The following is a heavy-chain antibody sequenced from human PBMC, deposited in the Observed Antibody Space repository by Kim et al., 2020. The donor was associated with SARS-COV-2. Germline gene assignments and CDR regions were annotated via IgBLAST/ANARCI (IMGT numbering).Heavy chain of an antibody. CDR3: AREGYSSSLVNNWFDP. V-gene: IGHV3-74*01. CDR1: GFTFSSYW. D-gene: IGHD6-6*01. Sequence: GGSLRLSCAASGFTFSSYWMHWVRQAPGKGLVWVSRINSDGSSTSYADSVKGRFTISRDNAKNTLYLQMNSLRAEDTAVYYCAREGYSSSLVNNWFDPWGQGTLVTVSS. CDR2: INSDGSST. J-gene: IGHJ5*02.